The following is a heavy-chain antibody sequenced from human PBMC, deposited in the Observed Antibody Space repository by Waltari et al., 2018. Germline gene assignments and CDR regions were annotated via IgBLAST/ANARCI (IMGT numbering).Heavy chain of an antibody. Sequence: QVQLVESGGGVVQPGRSLRLSCAASGFTFSSYALPWVRQAPGKGLGWVAVISYDGSNKDYADSVKGRFTISRDNSKNTLYLQMNSLRAEDTAVYYCARDRNFEGVIPYYFDYWGQGTLVTVSS. J-gene: IGHJ4*02. V-gene: IGHV3-30-3*01. D-gene: IGHD3-10*01. CDR3: ARDRNFEGVIPYYFDY. CDR1: GFTFSSYA. CDR2: ISYDGSNK.